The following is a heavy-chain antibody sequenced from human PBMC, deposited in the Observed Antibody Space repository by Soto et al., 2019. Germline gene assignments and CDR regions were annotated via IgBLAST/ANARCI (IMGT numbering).Heavy chain of an antibody. CDR2: INPSGGST. CDR3: ARGVAPYYFDY. D-gene: IGHD2-15*01. CDR1: GYTFTSYD. Sequence: ASVKVSCKASGYTFTSYDMHWVRQAPGQGLEWMGIINPSGGSTSYAQKFQGRVTITRDTSASTAYMELSSLRSEDTAVYYCARGVAPYYFDYWGQGTLVTVSS. V-gene: IGHV1-46*01. J-gene: IGHJ4*02.